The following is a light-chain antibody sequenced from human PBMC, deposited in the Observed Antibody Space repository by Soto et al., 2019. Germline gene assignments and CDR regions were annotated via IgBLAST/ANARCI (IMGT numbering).Light chain of an antibody. V-gene: IGLV1-44*01. CDR1: SSNIGSNT. CDR3: AAWDDSLNGDYV. CDR2: SNN. J-gene: IGLJ1*01. Sequence: QSVLTQPPSASGTPGQRVTISCSGSSSNIGSNTVNWYQQLLGTAPKLLIYSNNQRPSGVPDRFSGSKSGTSASLAISGLQSEDEADYYCAAWDDSLNGDYVFGTGTKVTVL.